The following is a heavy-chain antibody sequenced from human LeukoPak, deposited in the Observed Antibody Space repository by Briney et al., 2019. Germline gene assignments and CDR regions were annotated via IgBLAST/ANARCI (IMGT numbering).Heavy chain of an antibody. CDR3: ARARITMVRGGNWFDP. J-gene: IGHJ5*02. CDR2: INPNSGGT. V-gene: IGHV1-2*02. CDR1: GYTFTGYY. Sequence: ASVKVSCKASGYTFTGYYMHWVRQAPGQGLEWMGWINPNSGGTNYAQKFQGRVTMTRDTSISTAYMELNRLRSDDTAVYYCARARITMVRGGNWFDPWGQGTLVTVSS. D-gene: IGHD3-10*01.